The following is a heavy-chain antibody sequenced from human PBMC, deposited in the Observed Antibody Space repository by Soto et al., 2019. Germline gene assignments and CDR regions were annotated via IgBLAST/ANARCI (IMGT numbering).Heavy chain of an antibody. CDR1: GGSFSGYY. CDR2: INHSGST. J-gene: IGHJ4*02. V-gene: IGHV4-34*01. Sequence: SETPSLTCAVYGGSFSGYYWSWIRQPPGKGLEWIGEINHSGSTNYNPSLKSRVTISVDTSKNQFSLKLSSVTAADTAVYYCARGPNDFWSGYYPYYFDYWGQGTLVTVSS. D-gene: IGHD3-3*01. CDR3: ARGPNDFWSGYYPYYFDY.